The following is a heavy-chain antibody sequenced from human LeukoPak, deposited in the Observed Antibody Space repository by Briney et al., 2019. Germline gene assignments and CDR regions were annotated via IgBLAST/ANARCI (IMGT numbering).Heavy chain of an antibody. J-gene: IGHJ3*02. D-gene: IGHD1-14*01. CDR2: IYYSGST. V-gene: IGHV4-39*01. CDR3: ARGWPGGAFDI. CDR1: GGSISSSSYY. Sequence: PSETLSLTCTVSGGSISSSSYYWGWIRQPPGKGLEWIGSIYYSGSTYYNPSLKSRVTISVDTSKNQFSLKLSSVTAADTAVYYCARGWPGGAFDIWGQGTMVTVSS.